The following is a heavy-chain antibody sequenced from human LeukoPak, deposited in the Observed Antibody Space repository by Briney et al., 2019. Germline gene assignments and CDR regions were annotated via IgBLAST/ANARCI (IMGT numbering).Heavy chain of an antibody. Sequence: ASVKVSCKVSGYTFTRYYMHWVRQAPGQGLEWMGWIAPNSGGTNFAQNFQGRVTMTRDTSISTAYMEVSRLTSDNTAVYYCARGRGSYSLDYWGQGTLVTVSS. D-gene: IGHD1-26*01. CDR2: IAPNSGGT. CDR3: ARGRGSYSLDY. CDR1: GYTFTRYY. J-gene: IGHJ4*02. V-gene: IGHV1-2*02.